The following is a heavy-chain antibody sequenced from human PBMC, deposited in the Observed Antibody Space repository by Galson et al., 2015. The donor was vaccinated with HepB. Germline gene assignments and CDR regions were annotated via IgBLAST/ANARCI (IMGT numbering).Heavy chain of an antibody. V-gene: IGHV3-30*04. J-gene: IGHJ6*02. D-gene: IGHD6-19*01. CDR2: ISDDGSNT. CDR3: ARDPNSSGWASNYGMDV. CDR1: RFSFRSYA. Sequence: SLRLSCAASRFSFRSYAMHWVRQAPGKGLEWVAVISDDGSNTYYADSVKGRFTISRDNSKNTLYLRMNSLRAEDTAIYYCARDPNSSGWASNYGMDVWGQGTTVTVSS.